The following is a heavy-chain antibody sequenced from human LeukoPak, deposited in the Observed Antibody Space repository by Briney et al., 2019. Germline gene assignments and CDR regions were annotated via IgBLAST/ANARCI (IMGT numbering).Heavy chain of an antibody. Sequence: GGTLRLSCAASGFTFSSYGMSWVRQAPGKGLEWVSAISGSGGSTYYADSVKGRFTISRDNSKNTLYLQMNSLRAEDTAVYYCAKDFLGYYGSGSYYVQRFFDYWGQGTLVTVSS. CDR3: AKDFLGYYGSGSYYVQRFFDY. V-gene: IGHV3-23*01. CDR2: ISGSGGST. J-gene: IGHJ4*02. D-gene: IGHD3-10*01. CDR1: GFTFSSYG.